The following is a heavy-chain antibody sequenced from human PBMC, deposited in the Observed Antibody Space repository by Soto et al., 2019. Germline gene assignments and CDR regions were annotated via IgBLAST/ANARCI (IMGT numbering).Heavy chain of an antibody. J-gene: IGHJ4*02. V-gene: IGHV3-23*01. CDR2: ISGSGGST. Sequence: GGSLRLSCAASGFTFSSYAMSWVRQAPGKGLEWVSAISGSGGSTYYADSVKGRFTISRDNSKNTLYLQMNSLRAEDTAVYYCAKEGVRNDYIWGSPIMNWGQGTLVTVSS. CDR3: AKEGVRNDYIWGSPIMN. CDR1: GFTFSSYA. D-gene: IGHD3-16*01.